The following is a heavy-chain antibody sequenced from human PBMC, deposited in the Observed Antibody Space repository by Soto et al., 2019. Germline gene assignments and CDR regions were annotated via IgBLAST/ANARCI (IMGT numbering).Heavy chain of an antibody. D-gene: IGHD1-26*01. J-gene: IGHJ4*02. V-gene: IGHV1-8*01. CDR3: ARGVSAGVDY. CDR1: GYSFTSLD. CDR2: MEPSTGRT. Sequence: GASVKVSCKASGYSFTSLDINWVRQTAGQGLEWMGWMEPSTGRTGYAQKFQGRVTMTRDTSINIAYMELTTLTSDDTAFYYCARGVSAGVDYWGQGTLVTVSS.